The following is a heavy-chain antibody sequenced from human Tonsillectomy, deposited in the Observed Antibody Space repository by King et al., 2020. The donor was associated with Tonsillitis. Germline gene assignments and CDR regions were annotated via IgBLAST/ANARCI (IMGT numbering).Heavy chain of an antibody. J-gene: IGHJ3*02. CDR1: GGSISSYY. Sequence: VQLQESGPGLVKPSETLSLTCTVSGGSISSYYWSWIRQPPGKGLEWIGYIYYSGSTNYNPSLKSRVTISVDTSKNQFSLKLSSVTAADTAVYYCARQNAGYYYDSSGWSDAFDIWGQGTMVTVSS. CDR3: ARQNAGYYYDSSGWSDAFDI. CDR2: IYYSGST. V-gene: IGHV4-59*08. D-gene: IGHD3-22*01.